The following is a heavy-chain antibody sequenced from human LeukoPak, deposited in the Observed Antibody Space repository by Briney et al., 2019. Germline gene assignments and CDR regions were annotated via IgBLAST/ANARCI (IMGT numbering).Heavy chain of an antibody. CDR2: ITGSSSYI. J-gene: IGHJ4*02. Sequence: GGSLRLSCAASGFTFSSNTMNWVRQAPGKGLEWVSSITGSSSYIYYADSVKGRFTISRDNAKNSLYLQMNSLRAEDTAVYYCARSYDILTGTSPDYWGQGTLVTVSS. CDR1: GFTFSSNT. D-gene: IGHD3-9*01. V-gene: IGHV3-21*01. CDR3: ARSYDILTGTSPDY.